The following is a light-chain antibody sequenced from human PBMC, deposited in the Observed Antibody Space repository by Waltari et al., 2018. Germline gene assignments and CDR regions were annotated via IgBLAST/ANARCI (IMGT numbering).Light chain of an antibody. CDR3: QQRSNWVS. J-gene: IGKJ4*01. CDR2: DAT. Sequence: EIALTQSPATLSLSPVERSTLSCTASQSFRIYLAWYQQKPGQATRLLIYDATNRATGIPARFTGSGSGTDFTLTIDSLEPEDFAVYYCQQRSNWVSFGGGTKVEIK. CDR1: QSFRIY. V-gene: IGKV3-11*01.